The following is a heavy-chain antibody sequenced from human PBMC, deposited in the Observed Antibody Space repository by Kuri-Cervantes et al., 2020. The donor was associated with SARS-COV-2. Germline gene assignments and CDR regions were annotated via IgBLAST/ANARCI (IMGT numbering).Heavy chain of an antibody. CDR3: ARDAVAAAGSEWFDP. Sequence: GGSLRLSCAASGFTFSSYSMDWVRHAAGKGLEWVSSISSSSSYIYYADSVKGRFTISRDNAKNSLYLQMNSLRAEDTAVYYCARDAVAAAGSEWFDPWGQGTLVTVSS. CDR2: ISSSSSYI. V-gene: IGHV3-21*01. D-gene: IGHD6-13*01. CDR1: GFTFSSYS. J-gene: IGHJ5*02.